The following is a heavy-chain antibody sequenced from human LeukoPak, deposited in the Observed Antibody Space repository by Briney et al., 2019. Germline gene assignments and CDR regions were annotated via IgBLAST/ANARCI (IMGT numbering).Heavy chain of an antibody. V-gene: IGHV3-64*01. D-gene: IGHD3-10*01. CDR1: GFTFSSYT. Sequence: GGSLRLSCAASGFTFSSYTFHWARQAPGKGLEYIPAITSDGGYTYYANSVKGRFTISRDNSKSTLYLQMGSLRAEDMAVYYCARGTATGSYDYWGQGTLVTVSS. CDR3: ARGTATGSYDY. J-gene: IGHJ4*02. CDR2: ITSDGGYT.